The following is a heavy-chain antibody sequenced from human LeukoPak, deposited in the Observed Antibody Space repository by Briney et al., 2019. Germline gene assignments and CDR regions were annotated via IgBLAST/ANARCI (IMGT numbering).Heavy chain of an antibody. CDR1: GFTFSDYY. J-gene: IGHJ4*02. CDR3: ASLWGYSYGYTDY. D-gene: IGHD5-18*01. CDR2: IYYSGST. Sequence: PGGSLRLSCAASGFTFSDYYMSWIRQAPGKGLEWIGSIYYSGSTYYNPSLKSRVTISVDTSKNQFSLKLSSVTAADTAVYYCASLWGYSYGYTDYWGQGTLVTVSS. V-gene: IGHV4-38-2*01.